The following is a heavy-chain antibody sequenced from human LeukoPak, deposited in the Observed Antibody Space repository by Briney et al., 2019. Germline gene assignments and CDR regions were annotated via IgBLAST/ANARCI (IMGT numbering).Heavy chain of an antibody. Sequence: GSSVKVSCKASGGTFSSHAISWVRQAPGQGLEWMGGIIPIFGTANYAQKFQGRVTITADESTSTAYMELSSLRSGDTAVYYCARDHRASTLTIFGVVPIWGQGTLVTVSS. J-gene: IGHJ4*02. CDR1: GGTFSSHA. D-gene: IGHD3-3*01. CDR2: IIPIFGTA. V-gene: IGHV1-69*01. CDR3: ARDHRASTLTIFGVVPI.